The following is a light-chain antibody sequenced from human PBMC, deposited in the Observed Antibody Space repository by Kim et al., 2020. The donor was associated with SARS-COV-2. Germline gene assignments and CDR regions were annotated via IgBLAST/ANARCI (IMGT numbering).Light chain of an antibody. Sequence: SYELTQPPSVSVSPGQTASITCSGDKLGDKYACWYQQKPGQSPVLVIYQVSKRPSGIPERFSGSNSGNTATLTISGTQAMDEADYYCQAWDSSTAVFGGG. CDR2: QVS. V-gene: IGLV3-1*01. J-gene: IGLJ2*01. CDR3: QAWDSSTAV. CDR1: KLGDKY.